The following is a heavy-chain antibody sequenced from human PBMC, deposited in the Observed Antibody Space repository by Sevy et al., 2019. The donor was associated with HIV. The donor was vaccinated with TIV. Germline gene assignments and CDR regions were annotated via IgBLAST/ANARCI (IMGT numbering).Heavy chain of an antibody. CDR2: ISSAGSFI. CDR3: ARDEGGSYIFGKLDY. J-gene: IGHJ4*02. Sequence: LSLTCAASGFTFSGYSLSWVRQAPGKRLEWVSSISSAGSFIYYADSVKGRFTISRDNAKSSLYLKMNSLRVEDTAVYYCARDEGGSYIFGKLDYWGQGALVTVSS. V-gene: IGHV3-21*01. CDR1: GFTFSGYS. D-gene: IGHD1-26*01.